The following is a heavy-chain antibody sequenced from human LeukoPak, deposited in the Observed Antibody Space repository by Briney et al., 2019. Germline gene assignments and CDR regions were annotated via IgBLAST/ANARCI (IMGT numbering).Heavy chain of an antibody. CDR3: ATQVAQQLVPGLDY. Sequence: SVKVSCKASGGTFSSYAISWVRQAPGQGLEWMGGIIPIFGTANYAQKFQGRVTITADESTSTAYMELSSLRSEDTAVYYCATQVAQQLVPGLDYWGQGTLVTVSS. D-gene: IGHD6-13*01. CDR2: IIPIFGTA. V-gene: IGHV1-69*01. J-gene: IGHJ4*02. CDR1: GGTFSSYA.